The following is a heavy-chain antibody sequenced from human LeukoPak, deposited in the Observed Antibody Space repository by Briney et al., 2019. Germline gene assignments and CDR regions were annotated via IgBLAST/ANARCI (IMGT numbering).Heavy chain of an antibody. J-gene: IGHJ6*03. CDR3: ARLTPSIQLGNYYYYMDV. CDR1: GYTFTGYY. Sequence: ASVKVSCKASGYTFTGYYMHWVRQAPGQGLEWMGGIIPIFGTANYAQKFQGRVTITADESTSTAYMELSSLRSEDTAVYYCARLTPSIQLGNYYYYMDVWGKGTTVTISS. CDR2: IIPIFGTA. D-gene: IGHD5-18*01. V-gene: IGHV1-69*13.